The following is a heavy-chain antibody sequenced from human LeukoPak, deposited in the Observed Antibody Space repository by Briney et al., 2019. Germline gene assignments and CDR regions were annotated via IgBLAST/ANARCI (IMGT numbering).Heavy chain of an antibody. CDR3: ARVTVRGAMPPGY. CDR2: MNPNSGNT. D-gene: IGHD3-10*01. J-gene: IGHJ4*02. V-gene: IGHV1-8*01. Sequence: ASVKVSCKASGYTFTSYDINWVRQATGQGLEWMGWMNPNSGNTGYAQKFQGRVTMTRDTSTSTVYMELSSLRSEDTAVYYCARVTVRGAMPPGYWGQGTLVTVSS. CDR1: GYTFTSYD.